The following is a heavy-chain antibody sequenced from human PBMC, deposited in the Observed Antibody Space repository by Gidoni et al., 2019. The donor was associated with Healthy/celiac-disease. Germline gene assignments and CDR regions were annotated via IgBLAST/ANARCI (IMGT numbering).Heavy chain of an antibody. CDR1: GGSISSYY. V-gene: IGHV4-59*01. Sequence: QVQLQESGPGLVKPSETLSLTCTDSGGSISSYYWSWIRQPPGKGLEWIGYIYYSGSTNYNPSLKSRVTISVDTSKNQFSLKLSSVTAADTAVYYCARAITAYCGGDCYPGWFDLWGRGTLVTVSS. CDR3: ARAITAYCGGDCYPGWFDL. D-gene: IGHD2-21*02. CDR2: IYYSGST. J-gene: IGHJ2*01.